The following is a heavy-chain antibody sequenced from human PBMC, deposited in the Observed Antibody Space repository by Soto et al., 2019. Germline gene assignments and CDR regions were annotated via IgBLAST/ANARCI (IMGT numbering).Heavy chain of an antibody. CDR2: IYWDDDK. D-gene: IGHD3-10*01. CDR1: GFSLSTSGVG. CDR3: AHRHRVPYYYGSGPYYSFYS. J-gene: IGHJ3*02. V-gene: IGHV2-5*02. Sequence: SGPTLVNPTQTLTLTCTFSGFSLSTSGVGVGWIRQPPGKALEWLALIYWDDDKRYSPSLKSRLTITKDTSKNQVVLTMTNMDPGDSASYYCAHRHRVPYYYGSGPYYSFYSWGRGTMVTVSS.